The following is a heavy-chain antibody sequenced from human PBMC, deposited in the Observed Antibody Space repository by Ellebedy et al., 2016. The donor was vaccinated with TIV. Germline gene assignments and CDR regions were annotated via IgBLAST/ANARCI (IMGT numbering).Heavy chain of an antibody. D-gene: IGHD7-27*01. J-gene: IGHJ4*02. V-gene: IGHV3-9*01. CDR2: ISWRGHYI. CDR3: TKDLLRGIWGGSGRDY. Sequence: GGSLRLXCAASGSTFDDYAMHWVRQAPGKGLEWVSGISWRGHYIGYADSVRGRFTISRDNAKSSLYLQMNSLRIEDTAVYYCTKDLLRGIWGGSGRDYWGQGTLVTVSS. CDR1: GSTFDDYA.